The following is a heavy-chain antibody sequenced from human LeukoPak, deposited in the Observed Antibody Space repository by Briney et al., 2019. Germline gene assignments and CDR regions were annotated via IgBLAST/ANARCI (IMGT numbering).Heavy chain of an antibody. D-gene: IGHD2-2*03. Sequence: AGSLRLACAASGFTLSSYSMNWVRQAPGKGLEWVSSISSSSSYIYYADSVKGRFTISRDNAKNSLYLQMNSLRAEDTAVYYCSREILALRWIPTDDYWGQGTLVTVSS. CDR3: SREILALRWIPTDDY. V-gene: IGHV3-21*01. CDR1: GFTLSSYS. CDR2: ISSSSSYI. J-gene: IGHJ4*02.